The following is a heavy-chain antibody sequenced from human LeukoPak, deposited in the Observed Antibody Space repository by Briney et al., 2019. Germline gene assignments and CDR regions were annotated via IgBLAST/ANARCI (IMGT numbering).Heavy chain of an antibody. Sequence: GGSLRLSCAASGFTFNSYGMHWVRQAPGKGLEWVSYISSSSSAMYYADSMKGRFTISRDDAKNSLYLQMNNLRDEDTAVYYCARGSGNSFDYWGQGALVTVSS. V-gene: IGHV3-48*02. CDR3: ARGSGNSFDY. CDR1: GFTFNSYG. D-gene: IGHD3-10*01. J-gene: IGHJ4*02. CDR2: ISSSSSAM.